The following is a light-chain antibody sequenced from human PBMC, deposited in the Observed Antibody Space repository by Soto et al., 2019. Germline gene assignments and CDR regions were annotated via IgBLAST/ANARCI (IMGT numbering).Light chain of an antibody. CDR1: QDIGVW. Sequence: DIQMTQSPYSVSASVGDRVTITCRASQDIGVWMAWYHQKPGTAPKLLIAAASILQAGVPSRSRGHGSGTDFTLTISPLQSEDFGTYYCQQAYSLPRSFGPGTTVDFK. J-gene: IGKJ3*01. V-gene: IGKV1-12*01. CDR2: AAS. CDR3: QQAYSLPRS.